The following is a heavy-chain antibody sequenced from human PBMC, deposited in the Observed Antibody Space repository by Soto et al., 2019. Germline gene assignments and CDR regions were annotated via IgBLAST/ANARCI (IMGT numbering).Heavy chain of an antibody. Sequence: SVKVSCKASGGTFSSYAISWVRQAPGQGLEWMGGIIPIFGTANYAQKFQGRVTITADESTSTAYMELSSLRSEDTAVYYCASARDGYNHFHYGMDVWGQGTTVTVSS. D-gene: IGHD5-12*01. V-gene: IGHV1-69*13. CDR2: IIPIFGTA. CDR1: GGTFSSYA. J-gene: IGHJ6*02. CDR3: ASARDGYNHFHYGMDV.